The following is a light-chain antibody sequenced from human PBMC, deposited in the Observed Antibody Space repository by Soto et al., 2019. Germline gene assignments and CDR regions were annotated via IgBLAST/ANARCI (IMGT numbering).Light chain of an antibody. J-gene: IGKJ1*01. V-gene: IGKV1-5*03. CDR2: KAS. CDR1: QSCGTS. Sequence: DIQMTQSPSTLSASVGDRVTITCRASQSCGTSLAWYQQRPGKAPNLLIYKASNLESEVRSRCSRSGSGTEFTLTISSVQADDFETYYCQRYNNYWTLGQGTKVEV. CDR3: QRYNNYWT.